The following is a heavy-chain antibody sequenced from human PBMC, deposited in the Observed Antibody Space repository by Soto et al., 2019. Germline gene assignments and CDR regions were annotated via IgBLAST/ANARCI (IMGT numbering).Heavy chain of an antibody. Sequence: LSLTCSVSCVSISSYFWSWIRQAPGRGLEWIGYTYHRGSTNYSPSLKSRVAISLDTSENQFSLKVDSVTAADTAVYYCARIGGYNGTLDYWGQGTPVTVSS. D-gene: IGHD1-20*01. CDR1: CVSISSYF. CDR2: TYHRGST. CDR3: ARIGGYNGTLDY. V-gene: IGHV4-59*01. J-gene: IGHJ4*02.